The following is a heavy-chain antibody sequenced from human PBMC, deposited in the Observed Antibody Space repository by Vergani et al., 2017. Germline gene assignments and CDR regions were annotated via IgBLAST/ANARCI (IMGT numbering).Heavy chain of an antibody. V-gene: IGHV3-30*02. D-gene: IGHD2-15*01. CDR2: IRSYESRR. J-gene: IGHJ4*02. CDR1: GFTFNSYG. CDR3: AKEGGGYCRGGTWFPEY. Sequence: QVQLVESGGGVVQPGGSLRLSCAASGFTFNSYGMHWVRQAPGKGLEWVASIRSYESRRYYGDSMEGPFTISRDNSKNTLYLQMKSLRPQDTAVYYCAKEGGGYCRGGTWFPEYWGQGTLVIVSS.